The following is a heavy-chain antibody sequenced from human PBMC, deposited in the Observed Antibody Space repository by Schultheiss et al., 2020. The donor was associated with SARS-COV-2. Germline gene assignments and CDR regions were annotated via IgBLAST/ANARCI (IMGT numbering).Heavy chain of an antibody. V-gene: IGHV4-59*12. D-gene: IGHD6-19*01. CDR1: GGSISSYY. CDR2: IYYSGST. J-gene: IGHJ4*02. Sequence: SETLSLTCTVSGGSISSYYWSWIRQPPGKGLEWIGYIYYSGSTNYNPSLKSRVTMSVDTSKNQFSLKLSSVTAADTAVYYCARSGYSSGWSEIYFDYWGQGTLVTVSS. CDR3: ARSGYSSGWSEIYFDY.